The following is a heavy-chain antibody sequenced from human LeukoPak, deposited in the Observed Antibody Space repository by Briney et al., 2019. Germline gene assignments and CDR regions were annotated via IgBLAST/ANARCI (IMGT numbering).Heavy chain of an antibody. CDR3: AKAGAVVVVAAKYFDY. D-gene: IGHD2-15*01. Sequence: GGSLRLSYAASGFTFSSYAMSWVRQAPGKGLEWVSAISGSGDSTYYADSVKGRFTISRDNSKNTLYLQMNSLRAEDTAVYYCAKAGAVVVVAAKYFDYWGQGTLVTVSS. J-gene: IGHJ4*02. CDR2: ISGSGDST. V-gene: IGHV3-23*01. CDR1: GFTFSSYA.